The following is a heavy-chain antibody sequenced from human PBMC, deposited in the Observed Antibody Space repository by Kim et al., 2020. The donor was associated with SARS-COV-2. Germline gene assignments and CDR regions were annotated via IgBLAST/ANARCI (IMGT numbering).Heavy chain of an antibody. CDR3: ARPTVYYDSSGYSS. CDR2: IIPIFGTA. D-gene: IGHD3-22*01. CDR1: GGTFSSYA. V-gene: IGHV1-69*06. Sequence: SVKVSCKASGGTFSSYAISWVRQAPGQGLEWMGGIIPIFGTANYAQKFQGRVTITADKSTSTAYMELSSLRSEDTAVYYCARPTVYYDSSGYSSWGQGTLVTVSS. J-gene: IGHJ4*02.